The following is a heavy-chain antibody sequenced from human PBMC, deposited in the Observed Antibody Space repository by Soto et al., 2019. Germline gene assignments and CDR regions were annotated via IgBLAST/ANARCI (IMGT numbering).Heavy chain of an antibody. D-gene: IGHD1-26*01. CDR2: ISSGGGTT. CDR1: GFSFRNYA. J-gene: IGHJ6*02. CDR3: AKLKGGLGRFYGMDA. V-gene: IGHV3-23*04. Sequence: DEQLVESGGGSLQPGGSLRLSCAASGFSFRNYAITWVRQSPGKGLEWVSLISSGGGTTNYADSVKGRFSISSDNSQNMLYLKMNGLRGEDTALYYCAKLKGGLGRFYGMDAWGQGTMVIVSS.